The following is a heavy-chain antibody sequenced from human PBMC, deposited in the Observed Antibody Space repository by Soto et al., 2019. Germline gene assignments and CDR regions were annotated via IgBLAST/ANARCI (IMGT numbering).Heavy chain of an antibody. Sequence: LSLTFAVYGGSFSGYYWSWIRQPPGKGLEWIGEINHSGSTNYNPSLKSRVTISVDTSKNQFSLKLSSVTAADTAVYYCASGRRYYDILTGYYNQFYFDYWGQGTLVTVSS. CDR3: ASGRRYYDILTGYYNQFYFDY. J-gene: IGHJ4*02. CDR1: GGSFSGYY. CDR2: INHSGST. D-gene: IGHD3-9*01. V-gene: IGHV4-34*01.